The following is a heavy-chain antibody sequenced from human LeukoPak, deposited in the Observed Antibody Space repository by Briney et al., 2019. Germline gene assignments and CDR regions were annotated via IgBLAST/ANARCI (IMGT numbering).Heavy chain of an antibody. D-gene: IGHD2-2*01. CDR1: GGSFSGYY. J-gene: IGHJ6*03. CDR2: INHSGST. Sequence: PSETLSLTCAVYGGSFSGYYWSWIRQPPGKGLEWIGEINHSGSTNYNPSLKSRVTISVDTSKNQFSLKLSSVTAADTAVYYCARGGCTSWRPLYYYYMDVWGKGTTVTVSS. V-gene: IGHV4-34*01. CDR3: ARGGCTSWRPLYYYYMDV.